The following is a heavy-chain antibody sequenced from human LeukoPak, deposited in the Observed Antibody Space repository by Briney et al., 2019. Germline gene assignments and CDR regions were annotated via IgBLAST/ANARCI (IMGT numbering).Heavy chain of an antibody. CDR3: ASPRTGDTAMVEFDH. CDR1: GGTFSSYA. Sequence: GASVKVSCKASGGTFSSYAISWVRQAPGQGLEWMGGIIPIFGTANYAQKFQGRVTITADESTSTAYMELSSLRSEDTAVYYCASPRTGDTAMVEFDHWGQGTLVTVSS. CDR2: IIPIFGTA. J-gene: IGHJ4*02. V-gene: IGHV1-69*13. D-gene: IGHD5-18*01.